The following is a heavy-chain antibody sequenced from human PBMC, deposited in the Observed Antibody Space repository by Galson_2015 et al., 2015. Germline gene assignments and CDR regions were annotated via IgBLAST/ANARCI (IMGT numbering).Heavy chain of an antibody. J-gene: IGHJ4*02. CDR2: INPNSGGT. CDR1: GYTFTGYY. D-gene: IGHD6-6*01. CDR3: ARGPPSIAAPFDY. Sequence: SVKVSCKASGYTFTGYYMHWVRQAPGQGLEWMGWINPNSGGTNYAQKFQGWVTMTRDTSISTAYMELSRLRSDDTAVYYCARGPPSIAAPFDYWGQGTLVTVSS. V-gene: IGHV1-2*04.